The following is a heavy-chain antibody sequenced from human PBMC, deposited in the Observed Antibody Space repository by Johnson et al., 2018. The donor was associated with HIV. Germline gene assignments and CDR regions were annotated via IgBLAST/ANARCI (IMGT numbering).Heavy chain of an antibody. CDR3: ARDSGSYQGAFDI. D-gene: IGHD1-26*01. J-gene: IGHJ3*02. CDR2: IKQDGSEK. CDR1: GFTFSSYW. V-gene: IGHV3-7*01. Sequence: EQLVESGGGLVQPGGSLRLSCAASGFTFSSYWMSWVRQAPGKGLAWVANIKQDGSEKYYVDSVKGRFTISRDNAKNSLYLQMNSLRAEDTAVYYCARDSGSYQGAFDIWGQGTMVTVSS.